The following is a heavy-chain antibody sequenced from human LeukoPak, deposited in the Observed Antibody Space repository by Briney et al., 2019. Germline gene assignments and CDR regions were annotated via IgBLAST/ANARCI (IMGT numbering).Heavy chain of an antibody. V-gene: IGHV1-69*13. D-gene: IGHD3-22*01. Sequence: ASVKVSCKASGGTFSSYAISWVRQAPGQGLEWMGGIIPIFGTANYAQKFQGRVTITADESTSTAYMELSSLRSEDTAVYYCARSTYYYDSSGKRPYNWFDPWGQGTLVTVSS. J-gene: IGHJ5*02. CDR2: IIPIFGTA. CDR1: GGTFSSYA. CDR3: ARSTYYYDSSGKRPYNWFDP.